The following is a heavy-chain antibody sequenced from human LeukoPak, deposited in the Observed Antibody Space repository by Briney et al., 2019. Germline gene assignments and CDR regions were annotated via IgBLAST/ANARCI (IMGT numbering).Heavy chain of an antibody. CDR1: GFTFSSYS. V-gene: IGHV3-21*01. Sequence: KPGGSLRLSCAASGFTFSSYSMNWVRQAPGKGLEWVSSISSSSSYIYYADSVKGRFTISRDNAKNSLYLQMNSLRAEDTAVYYCASGDHRGGDYSSGNWGQGTLVTVSS. CDR2: ISSSSSYI. D-gene: IGHD4-17*01. J-gene: IGHJ4*02. CDR3: ASGDHRGGDYSSGN.